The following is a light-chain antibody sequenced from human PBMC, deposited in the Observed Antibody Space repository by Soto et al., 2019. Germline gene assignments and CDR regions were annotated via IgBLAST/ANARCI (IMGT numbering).Light chain of an antibody. Sequence: QSVLTQPPSASGTPGQRVTISCSGSSSNIGSNYVYWYPQLPGTAPKLLIYRNNQRPSGVPDRFSGSKSGTSASLAISGLRSEDEADSYCAAWDDCFSGVVFCGGTKLTV. CDR1: SSNIGSNY. CDR3: AAWDDCFSGVV. CDR2: RNN. V-gene: IGLV1-47*01. J-gene: IGLJ2*01.